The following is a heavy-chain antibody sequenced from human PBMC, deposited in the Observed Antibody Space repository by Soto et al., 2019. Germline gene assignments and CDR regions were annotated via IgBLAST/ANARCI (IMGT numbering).Heavy chain of an antibody. CDR1: GFTFSSYS. Sequence: EVQLVESGGGLVQPGGCLRLSCAASGFTFSSYSMNWVLQAPGKGLEWVSYISSSSSTIYYAESVKSRFTISKDNSKYSLYLQLNSQRDGDTAVYYCARETWELLKDFDYWGQGTLVTVSS. CDR2: ISSSSSTI. J-gene: IGHJ4*02. V-gene: IGHV3-48*02. CDR3: ARETWELLKDFDY. D-gene: IGHD1-26*01.